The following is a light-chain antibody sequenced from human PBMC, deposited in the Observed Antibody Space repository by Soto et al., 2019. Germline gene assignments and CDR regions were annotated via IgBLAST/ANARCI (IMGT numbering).Light chain of an antibody. V-gene: IGLV2-14*01. CDR3: SSYAGSNNLG. CDR2: EVS. J-gene: IGLJ2*01. Sequence: QSALTQPASVSGSPGQSITISCTGTSSDVGAYNYVSWYQQHPGKTPKLMIYEVSNRPSGVSNRFSGSKSGNTASLTVSGLQAEDEADYYCSSYAGSNNLGFGGGTKLTVL. CDR1: SSDVGAYNY.